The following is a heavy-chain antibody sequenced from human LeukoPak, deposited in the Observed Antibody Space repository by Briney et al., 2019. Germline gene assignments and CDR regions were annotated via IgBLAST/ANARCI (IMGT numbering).Heavy chain of an antibody. CDR3: AKAVLMYGEYASRYFDF. V-gene: IGHV3-74*01. Sequence: GGSVSLLCGPSGFTLSIYWMHWARHAPGGGLVWVSRIISDGSSTSYAESVKGRFTIYRDNDKNTLYLQMNSLRPEDTAVYYCAKAVLMYGEYASRYFDFWRRGSLVSDCS. CDR1: GFTLSIYW. D-gene: IGHD4-17*01. CDR2: IISDGSST. J-gene: IGHJ2*01.